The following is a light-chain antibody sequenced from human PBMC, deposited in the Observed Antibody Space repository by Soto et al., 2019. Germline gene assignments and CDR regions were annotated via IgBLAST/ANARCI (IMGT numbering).Light chain of an antibody. Sequence: EIVLTQSPGPLSFSPGERATPSCRASQSVSSSYLAWYQQKPGQAPRLLIYGASSRATGIPDRFSGSGSGTDFTLTISRLEPEDFAVYYCQQYGSSSLTFGGGTKVDIK. CDR3: QQYGSSSLT. J-gene: IGKJ4*01. CDR1: QSVSSSY. CDR2: GAS. V-gene: IGKV3-20*01.